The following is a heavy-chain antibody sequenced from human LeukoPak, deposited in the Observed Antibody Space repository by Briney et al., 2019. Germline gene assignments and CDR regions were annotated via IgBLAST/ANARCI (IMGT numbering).Heavy chain of an antibody. CDR3: ARENSGSYLRKWFDP. CDR1: GDSISSGVYY. Sequence: PSETLSLTCTVSGDSISSGVYYWNWIRQYPGRGLEWIGYIFYSGNAYYNPSLKSRATMSVDTSKNQFSLRLRSVTAADTAIYYCARENSGSYLRKWFDPWGQGSLVTVSS. CDR2: IFYSGNA. D-gene: IGHD1-26*01. J-gene: IGHJ5*02. V-gene: IGHV4-31*03.